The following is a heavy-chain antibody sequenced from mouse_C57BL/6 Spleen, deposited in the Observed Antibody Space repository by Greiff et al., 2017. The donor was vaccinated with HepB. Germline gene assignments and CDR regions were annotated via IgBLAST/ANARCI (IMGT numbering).Heavy chain of an antibody. CDR3: ARGGDGYYPYYAMDY. J-gene: IGHJ4*01. CDR2: ISSGSSTI. CDR1: GFTFSDYG. D-gene: IGHD2-3*01. Sequence: EVKVVESGGGLVKPGGSLKLSCAASGFTFSDYGMHWVRQAPEKGLEWVAYISSGSSTIYYADTVKGRFTISRDNAKNTLFLQMTSLRSEDTAMYYCARGGDGYYPYYAMDYWGQGTSVTVSS. V-gene: IGHV5-17*01.